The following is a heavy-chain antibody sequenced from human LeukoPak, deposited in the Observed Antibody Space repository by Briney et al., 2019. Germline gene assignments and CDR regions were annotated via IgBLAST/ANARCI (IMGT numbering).Heavy chain of an antibody. J-gene: IGHJ6*02. D-gene: IGHD3-22*01. V-gene: IGHV4-39*01. Sequence: SETLSLTCTVSGGSISSSSYYWGWIRQPPGKGLEWIGSIYYSGSTYYNPSLKSRVTISVDTSKNQFSLKLSSVTAADTAVYYCASGYSSGYSYYYYYYGMDVWGQGTTVTVSS. CDR3: ASGYSSGYSYYYYYYGMDV. CDR2: IYYSGST. CDR1: GGSISSSSYY.